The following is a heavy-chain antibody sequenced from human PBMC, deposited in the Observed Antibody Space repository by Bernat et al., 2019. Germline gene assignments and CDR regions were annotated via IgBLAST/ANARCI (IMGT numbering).Heavy chain of an antibody. D-gene: IGHD6-19*01. CDR3: AKTGSSGWYFDY. J-gene: IGHJ4*02. V-gene: IGHV3-30*18. CDR2: ISYDGSNK. CDR1: GFTFSSYG. Sequence: VQLVESGGGLVKPGGSLRLSCAASGFTFSSYGMHWVRQAPGKGLEWVAVISYDGSNKYYADSVKGRFTISRDNSKNTLYLQMNSLRAEDTAVYYCAKTGSSGWYFDYWGQGTLVTVSS.